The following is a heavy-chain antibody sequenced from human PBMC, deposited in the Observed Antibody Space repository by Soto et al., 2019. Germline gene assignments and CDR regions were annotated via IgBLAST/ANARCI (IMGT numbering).Heavy chain of an antibody. CDR2: INSDGSST. CDR3: ARGQYYDFWSGYYTLDY. CDR1: GFTFSSYW. V-gene: IGHV3-74*01. D-gene: IGHD3-3*01. Sequence: GGSLRLSCAASGFTFSSYWMHWVRQAPGKGLVWASRINSDGSSTSYADSVKGRFTISRDNAKNTLYLQMNSLRAEDTAVYYCARGQYYDFWSGYYTLDYWGQGTLVTVSS. J-gene: IGHJ4*02.